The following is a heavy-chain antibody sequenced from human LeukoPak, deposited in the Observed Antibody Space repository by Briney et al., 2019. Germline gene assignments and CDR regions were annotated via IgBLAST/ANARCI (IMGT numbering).Heavy chain of an antibody. CDR2: INSDGDSA. Sequence: GGSLRLSCAASGFTFSSYGMSWVRQAPGKGLEWVSGINSDGDSAGYADSVKGRFTISRDNRKNSLHLQMNSLRAEDTALYYCARDRGGRYMYLQHWGQGTLVTVSS. J-gene: IGHJ1*01. CDR3: ARDRGGRYMYLQH. D-gene: IGHD1-26*01. CDR1: GFTFSSYG. V-gene: IGHV3-20*04.